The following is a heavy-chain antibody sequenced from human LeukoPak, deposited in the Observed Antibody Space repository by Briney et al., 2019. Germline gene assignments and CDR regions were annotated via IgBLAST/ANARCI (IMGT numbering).Heavy chain of an antibody. CDR1: GYTFISYD. Sequence: ASVKVSFKASGYTFISYDINWVRQATGQGLEWMGWMNPNSGNTGYAQKFQGRVTMTRDTSITTAYMELSSLRSDDTAVYYCAIKFVVPAALDYWGPGTVVTVSS. V-gene: IGHV1-8*01. D-gene: IGHD2-2*01. J-gene: IGHJ4*02. CDR3: AIKFVVPAALDY. CDR2: MNPNSGNT.